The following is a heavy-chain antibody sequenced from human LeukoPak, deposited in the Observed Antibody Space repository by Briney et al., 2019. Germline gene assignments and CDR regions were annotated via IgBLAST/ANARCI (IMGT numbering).Heavy chain of an antibody. J-gene: IGHJ4*02. CDR2: IYTGGTT. Sequence: SETLSLTCTVSGGSIISYHWSWIRQPAGKGLEWIGRIYTGGTTNYSPSLNSRVTISVDKSKSQFSLKLSSVTAADTAMYYCAREDSAAYCTSTSCYGFDHWGQGILVTVSS. CDR1: GGSIISYH. CDR3: AREDSAAYCTSTSCYGFDH. V-gene: IGHV4-4*07. D-gene: IGHD2-2*01.